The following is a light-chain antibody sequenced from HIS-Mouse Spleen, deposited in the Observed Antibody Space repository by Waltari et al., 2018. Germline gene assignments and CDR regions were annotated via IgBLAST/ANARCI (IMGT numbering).Light chain of an antibody. CDR1: QSISSY. V-gene: IGKV1-39*01. Sequence: DIQMTQSPSSLSASVGDRVTITCRASQSISSYLNWYQQKPGKAPKLLIYAASSLQSGVPSRFSGSGSGTDFTLTISSLQPEDFVTYYCQQSYSTLRTFGPGTKVDIK. CDR3: QQSYSTLRT. J-gene: IGKJ3*01. CDR2: AAS.